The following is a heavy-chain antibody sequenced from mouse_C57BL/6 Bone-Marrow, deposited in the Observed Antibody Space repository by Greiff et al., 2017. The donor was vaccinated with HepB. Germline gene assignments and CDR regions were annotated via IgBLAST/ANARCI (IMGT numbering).Heavy chain of an antibody. CDR3: TTADYYGSSFYWYFDV. V-gene: IGHV14-4*01. D-gene: IGHD1-1*01. CDR2: IDPENGDT. CDR1: GFNIKDDY. J-gene: IGHJ1*03. Sequence: EVQLQQSGAELVRPGASVKLSCTASGFNIKDDYMHWVKQRPEQGLEWIGWIDPENGDTEYASKFQGKATITADTSSNTAYLQLSSLPSEDTAVYYCTTADYYGSSFYWYFDVWGTGTTVTVSS.